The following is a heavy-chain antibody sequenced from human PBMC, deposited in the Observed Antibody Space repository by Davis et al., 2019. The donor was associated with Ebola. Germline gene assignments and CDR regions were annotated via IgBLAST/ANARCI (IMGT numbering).Heavy chain of an antibody. CDR3: AREPGGMDV. V-gene: IGHV3-7*01. CDR1: GFTFSTYS. CDR2: IKQDGSEK. D-gene: IGHD1-14*01. Sequence: GESLKISCTASGFTFSTYSLNWVRQAPGKGLEWVANIKQDGSEKYYVDSVRGRFTISRDNAKNSLYLQMNSLRAEDTAVYYCAREPGGMDVWGKGTTVTVSS. J-gene: IGHJ6*04.